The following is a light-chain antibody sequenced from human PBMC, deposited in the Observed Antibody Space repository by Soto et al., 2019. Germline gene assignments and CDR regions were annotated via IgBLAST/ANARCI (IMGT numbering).Light chain of an antibody. J-gene: IGKJ1*01. CDR2: DAS. CDR1: QSISSW. V-gene: IGKV1-5*01. CDR3: QQYNSYRT. Sequence: DIQMTQSPSTLSASVGDRVTITSRASQSISSWLAWYQQKPGKAPKLLIYDASSLESGVPSRFSGSGSGTEFTLTISSLQPDDFATDYCQQYNSYRTFGQGTKVEIK.